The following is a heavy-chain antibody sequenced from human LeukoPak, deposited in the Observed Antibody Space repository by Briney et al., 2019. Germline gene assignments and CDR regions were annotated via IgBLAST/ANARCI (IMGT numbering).Heavy chain of an antibody. CDR3: ARHLQGTRRSGWYSVFDY. J-gene: IGHJ4*02. Sequence: ASVKVSCKASGYTFTSYGISWVRQAPGQGLEWMGWISAYNGNTNYAQKLQGRVTMTTDTSTNTAYMELRSLRSDDTAVYYCARHLQGTRRSGWYSVFDYWGQGTLVTVSS. D-gene: IGHD6-19*01. CDR1: GYTFTSYG. CDR2: ISAYNGNT. V-gene: IGHV1-18*01.